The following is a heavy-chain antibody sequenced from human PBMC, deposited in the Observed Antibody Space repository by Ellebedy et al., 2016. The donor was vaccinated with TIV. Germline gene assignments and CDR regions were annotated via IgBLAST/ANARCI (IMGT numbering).Heavy chain of an antibody. CDR2: LYHTGRT. Sequence: MPSETLSLTCTVSGGSIRTSSWSWIRQPPGKGLEGMGSLYHTGRTHDSPALKSRVTMSVDVSKSEFSLKLGSVIAADTAIYYCARGASGLYFDNWGQGTLVTVSS. V-gene: IGHV4-4*07. CDR1: GGSIRTSS. CDR3: ARGASGLYFDN. J-gene: IGHJ4*02. D-gene: IGHD6-19*01.